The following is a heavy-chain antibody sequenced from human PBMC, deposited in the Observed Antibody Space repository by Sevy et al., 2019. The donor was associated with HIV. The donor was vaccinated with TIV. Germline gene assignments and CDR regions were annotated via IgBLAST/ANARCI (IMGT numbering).Heavy chain of an antibody. D-gene: IGHD1-7*01. J-gene: IGHJ3*01. V-gene: IGHV4-59*01. CDR1: GGSISSDY. CDR2: IYYRGST. CDR3: ARADSGNYVQAFNV. Sequence: SETLSLTCTVSGGSISSDYWSWIRQPPGKGLEWIGYIYYRGSTNYNPSLRSRVTISVDASGTQCLLKLCSVTAADTAGYYCARADSGNYVQAFNVLGPGTVVTV.